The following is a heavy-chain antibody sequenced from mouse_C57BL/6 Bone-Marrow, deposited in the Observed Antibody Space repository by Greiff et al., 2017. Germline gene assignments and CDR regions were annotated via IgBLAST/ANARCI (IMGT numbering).Heavy chain of an antibody. CDR3: ARFYYYGRDYAMDY. Sequence: EVQGVESGGGLVQPGGSLSLSCAASGFTFTDYYMSWVRQPPGKALEWLGFIRNKANGYTTEYSASVKGRFTISRDNSQSILYLQMNALRAEDSATYYCARFYYYGRDYAMDYWGQGTSVTVSS. CDR2: IRNKANGYTT. V-gene: IGHV7-3*01. J-gene: IGHJ4*01. D-gene: IGHD1-1*01. CDR1: GFTFTDYY.